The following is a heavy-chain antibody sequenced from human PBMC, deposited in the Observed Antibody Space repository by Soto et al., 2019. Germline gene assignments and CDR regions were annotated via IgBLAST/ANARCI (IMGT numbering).Heavy chain of an antibody. Sequence: QVQLVESGGGVVQPGRSLRLSCEASGFTFSNYGMHWVRQAPGKGLEWVAVIWNDGSSRYYADSVKGRFTVSRDNSKNTLFLQMNNVRDEDTAVYYCARPDLVAVIGAALDYWGQGTLVTVSS. V-gene: IGHV3-33*01. CDR2: IWNDGSSR. D-gene: IGHD2-21*01. J-gene: IGHJ4*02. CDR1: GFTFSNYG. CDR3: ARPDLVAVIGAALDY.